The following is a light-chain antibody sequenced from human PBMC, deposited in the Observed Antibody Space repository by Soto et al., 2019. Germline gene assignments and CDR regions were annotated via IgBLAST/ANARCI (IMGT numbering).Light chain of an antibody. CDR2: DAS. CDR3: KQRSNGTPIT. Sequence: IVVTQYPVTLSLSPGDRATLSCRASQSVSSYLAWYQQKPGQAPRLLIYDASNRATGIPARFSGGGSGTDFTLTIDNLEPEDFALYYCKQRSNGTPITFGQGTRLENK. CDR1: QSVSSY. J-gene: IGKJ5*01. V-gene: IGKV3-11*01.